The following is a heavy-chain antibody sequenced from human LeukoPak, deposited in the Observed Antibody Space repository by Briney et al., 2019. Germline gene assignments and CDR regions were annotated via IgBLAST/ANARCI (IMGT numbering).Heavy chain of an antibody. CDR1: GYSLTSYW. V-gene: IGHV5-51*01. CDR3: ARLAYYESGGYHLDY. D-gene: IGHD3-22*01. J-gene: IGHJ4*02. Sequence: ESLKISCKSSGYSLTSYWIAWVRQMPGKGLEWMGIIYPSDSDTRYSPSFQGQVTFSADKSITTAYLQWSSLKASDTAMYYCARLAYYESGGYHLDYWGQGTLVIVPS. CDR2: IYPSDSDT.